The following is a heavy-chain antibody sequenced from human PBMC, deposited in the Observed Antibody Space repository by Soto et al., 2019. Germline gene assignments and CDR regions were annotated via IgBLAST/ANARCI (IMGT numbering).Heavy chain of an antibody. D-gene: IGHD6-13*01. CDR3: ATAPRRFFAAYRSSYGMDV. V-gene: IGHV1-2*04. CDR2: INPNSGGT. J-gene: IGHJ6*02. Sequence: EASVKVSCKASGYTFTGYYMHWVREAPGQGLEWMGWINPNSGGTNYAQKFQGWVTMTRDTSISTAYMELSRLRSDDTAVYYCATAPRRFFAAYRSSYGMDVWGQGTTVTVSS. CDR1: GYTFTGYY.